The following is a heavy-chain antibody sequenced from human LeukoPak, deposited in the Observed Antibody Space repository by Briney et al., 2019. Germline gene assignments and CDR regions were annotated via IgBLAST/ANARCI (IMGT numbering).Heavy chain of an antibody. Sequence: ASVKVSCKASGYTFSTYAMHWVRQAPGQRLEWMGWTNAGNGNTKYSQKFQGRVILTSDTSASTAYMELSSLRSEDTAVYYCATRYNYNWGFDYWGQGTLVTVSS. CDR3: ATRYNYNWGFDY. CDR2: TNAGNGNT. V-gene: IGHV1-3*01. D-gene: IGHD5-18*01. J-gene: IGHJ4*02. CDR1: GYTFSTYA.